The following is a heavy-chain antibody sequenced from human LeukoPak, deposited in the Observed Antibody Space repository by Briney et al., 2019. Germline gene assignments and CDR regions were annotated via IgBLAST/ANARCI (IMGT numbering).Heavy chain of an antibody. CDR2: INHSGST. Sequence: SETLSLTCAVYGGSFSGYYWSWIRQPPGKGMEWIGEINHSGSTNYNPSLKSRVTISVDTSKNQFSLKLSSVTAADTAVYYCARRSVRRYYYDSSGYSSPFDYWGQGTLVTVSS. V-gene: IGHV4-34*01. J-gene: IGHJ4*02. CDR1: GGSFSGYY. D-gene: IGHD3-22*01. CDR3: ARRSVRRYYYDSSGYSSPFDY.